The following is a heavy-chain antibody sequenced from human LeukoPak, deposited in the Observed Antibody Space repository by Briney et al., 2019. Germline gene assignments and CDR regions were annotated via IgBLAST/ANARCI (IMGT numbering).Heavy chain of an antibody. V-gene: IGHV3-53*01. D-gene: IGHD1-26*01. Sequence: GGSLRLSCAASGFTVSSNFMTWVRQAPWKELEWVSVTYSDGTTYYADSVKGRFTISRDNSKNPLDLQMNSLRAEDTATYYCAKEKRNLRGARDAFDIWGQGTMVTVSA. CDR2: TYSDGTT. CDR1: GFTVSSNF. CDR3: AKEKRNLRGARDAFDI. J-gene: IGHJ3*02.